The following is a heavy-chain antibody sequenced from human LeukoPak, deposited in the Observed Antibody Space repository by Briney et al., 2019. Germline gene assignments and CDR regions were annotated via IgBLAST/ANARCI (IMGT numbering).Heavy chain of an antibody. D-gene: IGHD5-24*01. J-gene: IGHJ4*02. V-gene: IGHV3-7*04. Sequence: PGGSLRLSCAASRFTFSNYWMSWVRQAPGKGLEWVANIKQDGGEKYYVDSVKGRFTISRDNAKNSLYLQMNSLRPEDTAVYYCAGRGDGNLYYFDHWGQGTPVTASS. CDR3: AGRGDGNLYYFDH. CDR2: IKQDGGEK. CDR1: RFTFSNYW.